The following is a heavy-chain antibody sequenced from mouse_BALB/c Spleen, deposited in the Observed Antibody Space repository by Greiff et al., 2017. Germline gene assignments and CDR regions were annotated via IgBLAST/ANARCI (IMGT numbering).Heavy chain of an antibody. CDR3: ARSAYYGNFPYFDY. V-gene: IGHV5-17*02. CDR2: ISSGSSTI. J-gene: IGHJ2*01. D-gene: IGHD2-10*01. CDR1: GFTFSSFG. Sequence: EVQVVESGGGLVQPGGSRKLSCAASGFTFSSFGMHWVRQAPEKGLEWVAYISSGSSTIYYADTVKGRFTISRDNPKNTLFLQMTSLRSEDTAMYYCARSAYYGNFPYFDYWGQGTTLTVSS.